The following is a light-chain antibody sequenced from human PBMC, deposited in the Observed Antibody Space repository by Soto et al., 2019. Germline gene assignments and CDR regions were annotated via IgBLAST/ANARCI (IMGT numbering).Light chain of an antibody. J-gene: IGKJ4*01. CDR1: RSISNN. Sequence: EIVLTQSPATLSLSPGKRATLSCRASRSISNNLAWYQQKPGQPPRLLIYGASTRATGIPARFSGSGSGTEFTLTISSLQSEDFAVYYCQQRSNWPLTFGGGTKVEIK. V-gene: IGKV3-15*01. CDR2: GAS. CDR3: QQRSNWPLT.